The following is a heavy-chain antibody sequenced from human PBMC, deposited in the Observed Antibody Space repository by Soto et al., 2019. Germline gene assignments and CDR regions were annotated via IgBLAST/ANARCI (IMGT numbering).Heavy chain of an antibody. CDR1: GGSVSSGSHY. Sequence: SETLSLTCAGSGGSVSSGSHYWSWIRQPPGKGLEWIGYVYYSGTTNYNPSLKSRVTISVDTSRIQFSLKLSSVTAADTAVYYCARDYRGYTTGYAFDIWGQGTMVTVSS. D-gene: IGHD5-18*01. CDR2: VYYSGTT. CDR3: ARDYRGYTTGYAFDI. V-gene: IGHV4-61*01. J-gene: IGHJ3*02.